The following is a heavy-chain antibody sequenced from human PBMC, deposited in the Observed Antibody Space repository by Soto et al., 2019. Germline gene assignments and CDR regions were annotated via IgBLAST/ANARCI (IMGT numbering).Heavy chain of an antibody. V-gene: IGHV4-59*01. Sequence: SETLSLTCTVSGGSISSYYWSWIRQPPGKGLEWIGYIYYSGSTNYNPSLKSRVTISVDTSKNQFSLKLSSVTAADTAVYYCARAGLAVAFFDYWGQGXLVTVSS. CDR3: ARAGLAVAFFDY. D-gene: IGHD6-19*01. CDR2: IYYSGST. J-gene: IGHJ4*02. CDR1: GGSISSYY.